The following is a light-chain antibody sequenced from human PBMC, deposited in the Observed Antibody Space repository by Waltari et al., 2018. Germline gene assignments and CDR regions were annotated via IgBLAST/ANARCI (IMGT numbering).Light chain of an antibody. V-gene: IGKV3-20*01. Sequence: EIVLTQSPGTLSLSPGERATLPCRASQILSSNHLAWYQQKPGQAPRLLIYDASRRATGIPDRFSGSGSGTDFTLTISRLEPEDFAVYYCQQSGSSPYTFGQGTKLEIK. CDR1: QILSSNH. CDR2: DAS. CDR3: QQSGSSPYT. J-gene: IGKJ2*01.